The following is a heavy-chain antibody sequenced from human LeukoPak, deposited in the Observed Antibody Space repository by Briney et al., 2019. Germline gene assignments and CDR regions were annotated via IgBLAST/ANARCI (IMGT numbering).Heavy chain of an antibody. CDR1: GFTFSSYA. CDR3: ARGRAVTGSTVIDY. V-gene: IGHV3-30-3*01. CDR2: ISSDGGNR. Sequence: PGGSLRLSCAASGFTFSSYAMHWVRRAPGKALEWVATISSDGGNRYYSGSVKGRFTISRDNSKNTLYLQMNSLRPEDTAVFHCARGRAVTGSTVIDYWGQGTLVTVSS. D-gene: IGHD6-19*01. J-gene: IGHJ4*02.